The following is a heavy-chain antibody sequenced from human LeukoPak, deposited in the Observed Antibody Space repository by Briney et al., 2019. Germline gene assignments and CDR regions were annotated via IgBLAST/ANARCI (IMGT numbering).Heavy chain of an antibody. J-gene: IGHJ1*01. CDR2: IYYSGST. CDR3: ARDHCSSTSCYRSYFQH. D-gene: IGHD2-2*01. V-gene: IGHV4-30-4*08. Sequence: PSETLSLTCTVSGRSISICDYYWSWIRQPPGKGLEWDEYIYYSGSTYYNPSLKSRVTISVDTSKNQFSLKLSSVTAADTAVYYCARDHCSSTSCYRSYFQHWGQGTLVTVSS. CDR1: GRSISICDYY.